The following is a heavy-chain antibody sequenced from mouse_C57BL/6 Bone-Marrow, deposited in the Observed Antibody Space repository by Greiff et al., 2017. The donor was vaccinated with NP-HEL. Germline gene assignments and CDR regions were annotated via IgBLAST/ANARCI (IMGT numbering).Heavy chain of an antibody. J-gene: IGHJ2*01. Sequence: QVQLQQPGAELVMPGASVKLSCKASGYTFTSYWMHWVKQRPGQGLEWIGEIDPSDSYTNYNQKFKGKSTLTVDKSSSTAYMQLSSLTSEDSAVYYGARGDYYYGSSYAYFDYWGQGTTLTVSS. CDR1: GYTFTSYW. CDR3: ARGDYYYGSSYAYFDY. D-gene: IGHD1-1*01. CDR2: IDPSDSYT. V-gene: IGHV1-69*01.